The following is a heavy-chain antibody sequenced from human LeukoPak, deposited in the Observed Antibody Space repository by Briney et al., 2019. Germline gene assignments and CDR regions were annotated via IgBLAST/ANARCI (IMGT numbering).Heavy chain of an antibody. CDR2: INPSGGST. Sequence: ASVKVSCKASGYTFTSYYMHWVRQAPGQGLEWMGIINPSGGSTSYAQKFQGRVTMTRDMSTSTVYMELSSLRAEDTAVYYCAKDRSGYDFWSGYYGLDYWGQGTLVTVSS. J-gene: IGHJ4*02. CDR3: AKDRSGYDFWSGYYGLDY. CDR1: GYTFTSYY. D-gene: IGHD3-3*01. V-gene: IGHV1-46*01.